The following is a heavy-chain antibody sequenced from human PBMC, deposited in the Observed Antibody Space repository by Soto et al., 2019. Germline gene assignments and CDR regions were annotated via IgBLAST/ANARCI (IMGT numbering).Heavy chain of an antibody. CDR1: GGSFSGYY. D-gene: IGHD5-12*01. V-gene: IGHV4-34*01. CDR2: INHSGST. CDR3: AHRPRRDGYNSDY. J-gene: IGHJ4*02. Sequence: QVQLQQWGAGLLKPSETLSLTCAVYGGSFSGYYWSWIRQPPGKGLEWIGEINHSGSTNYNPSLKSRVTISVDTSKNQFSLKLSSVTAADTAVYYCAHRPRRDGYNSDYWGQGTLVTVSS.